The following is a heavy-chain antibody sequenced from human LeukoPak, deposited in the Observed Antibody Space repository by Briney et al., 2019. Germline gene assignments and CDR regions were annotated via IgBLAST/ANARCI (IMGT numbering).Heavy chain of an antibody. CDR1: GGTFSSYA. J-gene: IGHJ6*03. CDR3: ARGVVPAVILPYYYYYMDV. V-gene: IGHV1-69*05. D-gene: IGHD2-2*01. CDR2: IIPIFGTA. Sequence: SVKVSCKASGGTFSSYAISWVRQAPGQGLEWMGRIIPIFGTANYAQKLQGRVTITTDESTSTAYMELSSLRSEDTAVYYCARGVVPAVILPYYYYYMDVWGKGTTVTVSS.